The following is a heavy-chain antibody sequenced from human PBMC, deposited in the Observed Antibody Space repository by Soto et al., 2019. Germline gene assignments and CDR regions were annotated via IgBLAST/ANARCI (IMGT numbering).Heavy chain of an antibody. D-gene: IGHD3-10*01. CDR1: GGSFSGYY. V-gene: IGHV4-34*01. CDR3: ASAPRFGELLYNWFDP. CDR2: VNHSGST. J-gene: IGHJ5*02. Sequence: PSETLSLTCAVYGGSFSGYYWSWIRQPPGKGLEWIGEVNHSGSTNYNPSLKSRVTISVDTSKNQFSLKLSSVTAADTAVYYCASAPRFGELLYNWFDPWGQGTLVTVYS.